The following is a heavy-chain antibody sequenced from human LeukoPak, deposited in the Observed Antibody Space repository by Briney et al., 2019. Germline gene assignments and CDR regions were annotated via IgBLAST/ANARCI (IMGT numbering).Heavy chain of an antibody. CDR3: ARVHKRFLEWLLSGPYYYYYMDV. J-gene: IGHJ6*03. V-gene: IGHV4-59*01. CDR1: GGSISSYY. CDR2: IYYSGST. Sequence: PSETLSLTCTVSGGSISSYYWSWIRQPPGKGLEWIGCIYYSGSTNYNPSLKSRVTISVDTSKNQFSLKLSSVTAADTAVYYCARVHKRFLEWLLSGPYYYYYMDVWGKGTTVTVSS. D-gene: IGHD3-3*01.